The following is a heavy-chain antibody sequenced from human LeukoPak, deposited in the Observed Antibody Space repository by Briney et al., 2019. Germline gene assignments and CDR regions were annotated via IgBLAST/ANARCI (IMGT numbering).Heavy chain of an antibody. CDR1: GGSISSGSYY. Sequence: SETLSLTCTVSGGSISSGSYYWSWIRQPAGKGLEWIGRIYTSGGTNYNPSLKSRVTISVDTSKNQFSLKLSSVTAADTAVYYCARGYYDSSGYLYYDAFDIWGQGTMVTVSS. D-gene: IGHD3-22*01. J-gene: IGHJ3*02. V-gene: IGHV4-61*02. CDR2: IYTSGGT. CDR3: ARGYYDSSGYLYYDAFDI.